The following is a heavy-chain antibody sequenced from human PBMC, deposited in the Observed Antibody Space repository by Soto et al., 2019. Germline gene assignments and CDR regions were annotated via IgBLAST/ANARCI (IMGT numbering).Heavy chain of an antibody. D-gene: IGHD3-3*01. CDR3: ARDAKGRFLEWEGWFEP. CDR1: GFTFSNYG. Sequence: GGSLRLSCAASGFTFSNYGMHWVRQAPGKGLEWVAVIWYAGNNKYYADSVKGRFTISRDNSKNTLYLQMNSLRAEDTAVYYCARDAKGRFLEWEGWFEPWGQGTLVTVSS. V-gene: IGHV3-33*01. J-gene: IGHJ5*02. CDR2: IWYAGNNK.